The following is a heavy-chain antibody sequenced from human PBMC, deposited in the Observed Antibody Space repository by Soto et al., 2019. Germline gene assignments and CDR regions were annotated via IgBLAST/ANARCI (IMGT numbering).Heavy chain of an antibody. CDR3: ARDPRPLLCNSRNPFDV. CDR1: GFILSDYV. D-gene: IGHD4-4*01. Sequence: QPGGSLRLSCAASGFILSDYVIHWVRQAPGKGLEWVAVISYDGGNKFYADSVKGRFTISRDNSRNTLYLQINTLTTEDTAVYYCARDPRPLLCNSRNPFDVWGQGTMVTVSS. J-gene: IGHJ3*01. V-gene: IGHV3-30-3*01. CDR2: ISYDGGNK.